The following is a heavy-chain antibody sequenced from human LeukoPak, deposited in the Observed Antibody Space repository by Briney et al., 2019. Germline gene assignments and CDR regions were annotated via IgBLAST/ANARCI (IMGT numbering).Heavy chain of an antibody. D-gene: IGHD3-22*01. CDR2: ISSSSSYI. J-gene: IGHJ6*02. CDR3: ARRNSSGSPYYYYYGMDV. CDR1: GFTFSSYS. Sequence: GGSLRLSCAASGFTFSSYSMNWVRQAPGKGLEWVSSISSSSSYIYYADSVKGRFTISRDNAKNSLYLQMNSLRAEDTAVYYCARRNSSGSPYYYYYGMDVWGQGTTVTVSS. V-gene: IGHV3-21*01.